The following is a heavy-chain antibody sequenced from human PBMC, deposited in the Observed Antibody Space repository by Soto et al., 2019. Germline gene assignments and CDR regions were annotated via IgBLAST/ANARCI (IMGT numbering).Heavy chain of an antibody. CDR1: GYTFTSYG. D-gene: IGHD6-13*01. V-gene: IGHV1-18*01. Sequence: QVQLVQSGAEVKKPGASVKVSCKASGYTFTSYGISWVRQAPGQGLEWMGWISAYNGNTNYAQKLQGRVTMTTDTSTSTAYMELRSLRSDDTAVYYCARDALGSSWYPYYYYGMDVWGQGTTVTVSS. CDR2: ISAYNGNT. CDR3: ARDALGSSWYPYYYYGMDV. J-gene: IGHJ6*02.